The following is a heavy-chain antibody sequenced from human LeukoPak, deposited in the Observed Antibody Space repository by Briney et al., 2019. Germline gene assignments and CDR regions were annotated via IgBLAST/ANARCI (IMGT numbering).Heavy chain of an antibody. CDR3: AREGYYDSSGPHDDY. CDR1: GGSFSSYY. V-gene: IGHV4-4*07. D-gene: IGHD3-22*01. J-gene: IGHJ4*02. CDR2: IYTSGST. Sequence: SETLSLTCAVYGGSFSSYYWSWIRQPAGKGLEWIGRIYTSGSTNYNPSLKSRVTMSVDTSKNQFSLKLSSVTAADTAVYYCAREGYYDSSGPHDDYWGQGTLVTVSS.